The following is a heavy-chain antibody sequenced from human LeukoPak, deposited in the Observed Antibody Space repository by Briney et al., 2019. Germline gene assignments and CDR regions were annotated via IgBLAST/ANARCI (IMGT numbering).Heavy chain of an antibody. CDR3: AGGGGDDSGGYYAYYYYYYMDV. J-gene: IGHJ6*03. V-gene: IGHV4-61*02. CDR1: GGSISSGSYY. Sequence: PSETLSLTCIVSGGSISSGSYYWSWIRQPAAKGLEWIGRIYTSGSTNYNPSLKTRVTISVDKSKNQFSLKLSSVTAADTAVYYCAGGGGDDSGGYYAYYYYYYMDVWGKGTTVTISS. D-gene: IGHD3-22*01. CDR2: IYTSGST.